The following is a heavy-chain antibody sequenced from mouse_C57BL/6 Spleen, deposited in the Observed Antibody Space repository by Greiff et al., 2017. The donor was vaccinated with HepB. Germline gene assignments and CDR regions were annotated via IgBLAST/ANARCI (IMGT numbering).Heavy chain of an antibody. D-gene: IGHD2-1*01. J-gene: IGHJ2*01. CDR3: ARWGNGGYFDY. CDR1: GYTFTDYY. V-gene: IGHV1-76*01. Sequence: VQLQQSGAELVRPGASVKLSCKASGYTFTDYYINWVKQRPGQGLEWIARIYPGSGNTYYNEKVKGKATLTAEKSTSTAYMQLSSLTSEDSAVYFCARWGNGGYFDYWGQGTTLTVSS. CDR2: IYPGSGNT.